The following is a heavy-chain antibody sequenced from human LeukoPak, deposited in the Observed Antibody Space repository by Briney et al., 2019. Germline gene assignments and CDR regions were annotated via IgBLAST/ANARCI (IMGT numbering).Heavy chain of an antibody. CDR2: ISSSSSYI. D-gene: IGHD3-10*01. CDR1: GFTFSNYS. V-gene: IGHV3-21*01. Sequence: GGSLRLSCAASGFTFSNYSMTWVRQAPGKGLEWVSSISSSSSYIYYADLVKGRFTISRDNAKNTLYLQMNSLRAEDTAVYYCARDPPMVAFDYWGQGTLVTVSS. CDR3: ARDPPMVAFDY. J-gene: IGHJ4*02.